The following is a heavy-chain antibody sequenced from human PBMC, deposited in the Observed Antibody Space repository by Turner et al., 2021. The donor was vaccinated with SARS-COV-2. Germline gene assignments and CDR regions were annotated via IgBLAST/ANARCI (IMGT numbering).Heavy chain of an antibody. D-gene: IGHD3-9*01. V-gene: IGHV4-34*01. CDR3: ARSWGGILTGYSFDP. Sequence: QVQLQQWGAGLLKPSETLSLTCGVYGGSFSGYYWSWIRQPPGKGLEWIGEIYHSGSTNYNTSLKSRVTISVDTSKNQFSLKLSSVTAADTAVYYCARSWGGILTGYSFDPWGQGTLVTVSS. CDR1: GGSFSGYY. CDR2: IYHSGST. J-gene: IGHJ5*02.